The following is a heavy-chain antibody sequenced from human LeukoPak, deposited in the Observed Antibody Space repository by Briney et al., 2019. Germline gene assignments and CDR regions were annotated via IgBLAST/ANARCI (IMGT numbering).Heavy chain of an antibody. Sequence: KPSETLSLTCAVSGGSISSGGYSWSWIRQPPGKGLEWIGYIYHSGSTYYNPSLKSRVTISVDRSKNQFSLKLSSVTAADTAVYYCARGDRGWYFDLWGRGTLVTVSS. CDR2: IYHSGST. CDR1: GGSISSGGYS. V-gene: IGHV4-30-2*01. CDR3: ARGDRGWYFDL. J-gene: IGHJ2*01. D-gene: IGHD3-16*01.